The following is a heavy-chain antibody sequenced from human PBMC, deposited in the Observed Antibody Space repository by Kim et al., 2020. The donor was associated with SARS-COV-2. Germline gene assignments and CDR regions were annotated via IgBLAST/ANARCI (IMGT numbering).Heavy chain of an antibody. J-gene: IGHJ3*02. CDR3: AKCHSGWRNGACDI. Sequence: AASVKGRCTISRYNSRNTLSLQLNSLRAEDTAIYYCAKCHSGWRNGACDIWGLGTMVTVSS. V-gene: IGHV3-23*01. D-gene: IGHD3-10*01.